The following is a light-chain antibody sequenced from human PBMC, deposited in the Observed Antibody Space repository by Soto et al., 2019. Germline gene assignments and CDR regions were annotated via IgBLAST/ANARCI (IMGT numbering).Light chain of an antibody. Sequence: DIHMTQSPSVVSASVGDTVTVTCRASQGITTFLAWFRQRPGRVPERLIYGASSLQSGVPSRSRGSGSGTEFTLTISSLQPDDFETFYCQQYSTYSGTFGGGTKVDIK. CDR3: QQYSTYSGT. V-gene: IGKV1-17*03. CDR2: GAS. CDR1: QGITTF. J-gene: IGKJ4*01.